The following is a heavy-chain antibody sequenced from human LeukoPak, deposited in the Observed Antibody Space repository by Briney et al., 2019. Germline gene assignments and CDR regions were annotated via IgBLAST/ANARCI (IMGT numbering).Heavy chain of an antibody. CDR3: ARALSLAIVGAANDAYDI. Sequence: GGSLRLSCAASGFTVSSNYMSWVRQAPGKGLEWVSGINWNGGSTGYADSVKGRFTISRDNAKDSLYLQMNSLRAEDTALYYCARALSLAIVGAANDAYDIWGQGTMVTVSS. J-gene: IGHJ3*02. CDR2: INWNGGST. V-gene: IGHV3-20*04. D-gene: IGHD1-26*01. CDR1: GFTVSSNY.